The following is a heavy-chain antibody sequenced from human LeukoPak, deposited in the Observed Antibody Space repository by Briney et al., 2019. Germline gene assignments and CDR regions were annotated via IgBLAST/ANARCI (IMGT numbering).Heavy chain of an antibody. D-gene: IGHD6-19*01. CDR2: INPNSGGT. CDR1: GYTFTGYY. V-gene: IGHV1-2*02. J-gene: IGHJ3*02. CDR3: ARASYSSGTDAFDI. Sequence: ASVTVSCTASGYTFTGYYMHWVRPAPGQGLAWMGWINPNSGGTDYAQKFQGRVTMTRDTSISTAYMELSRLRSDDTAVYYCARASYSSGTDAFDIWGQGTMVTVSS.